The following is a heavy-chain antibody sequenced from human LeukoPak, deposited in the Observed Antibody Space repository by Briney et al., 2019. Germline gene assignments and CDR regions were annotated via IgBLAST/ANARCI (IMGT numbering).Heavy chain of an antibody. CDR3: ARPGGGHCSGGSCSGHWFDP. Sequence: SETLSLTCSVSGGSISSSNYDWGWIRQPPGKGLEWIGTIYHSGSTHYNPSLKSRVTLSVDTSKKQFSLKLTSGTVADPAVYYCARPGGGHCSGGSCSGHWFDPWGQGTLVTVSS. V-gene: IGHV4-39*01. J-gene: IGHJ5*02. D-gene: IGHD2-15*01. CDR1: GGSISSSNYD. CDR2: IYHSGST.